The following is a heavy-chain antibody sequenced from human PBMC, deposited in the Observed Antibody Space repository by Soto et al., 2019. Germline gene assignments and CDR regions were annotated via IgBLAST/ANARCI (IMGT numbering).Heavy chain of an antibody. J-gene: IGHJ4*02. CDR2: ISPNGKGM. D-gene: IGHD3-3*01. Sequence: PGGSLRLSCRVSGFTVSGNGVNWVRQAPGKGLEWVSAISPNGKGMWYADSVKGRFTISRDISRNTVFLQMDSLRAEDTAVYYCEKDRHYTRDFFHYWGLGTLVTVSS. V-gene: IGHV3-23*01. CDR3: EKDRHYTRDFFHY. CDR1: GFTVSGNG.